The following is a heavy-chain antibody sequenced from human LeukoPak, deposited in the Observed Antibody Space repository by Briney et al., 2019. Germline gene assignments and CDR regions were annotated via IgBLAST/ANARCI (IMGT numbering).Heavy chain of an antibody. J-gene: IGHJ6*02. D-gene: IGHD6-13*01. CDR3: ARDLNPIAAAGDYYYGMDV. CDR2: ISSSSSYI. CDR1: GFTFSSYS. Sequence: GGFLRLSCAASGFTFSSYSMNWVRQAPGKGLEWVSSISSSSSYIYYADSVKGRFTISRDNAKNSLYLQMSSLRAEDTAVYYCARDLNPIAAAGDYYYGMDVWGQGTTVTVSS. V-gene: IGHV3-21*01.